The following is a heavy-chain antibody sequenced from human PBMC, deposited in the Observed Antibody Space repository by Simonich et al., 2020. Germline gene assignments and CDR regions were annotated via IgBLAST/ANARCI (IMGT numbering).Heavy chain of an antibody. CDR1: GFTFGSYG. V-gene: IGHV3-30*18. J-gene: IGHJ6*02. CDR2: ICYDESKK. Sequence: QVQLVESGGGVVQPGRSLRLSCAASGFTFGSYGMHWVRQAPGKGLELGTCICYDESKKYYADSVKGRFTISKDNSKNTLYLQMNSLRAEDTAMYYCAKESTVSRWDYYYGMDVWGQGTTVTVSS. CDR3: AKESTVSRWDYYYGMDV. D-gene: IGHD4-17*01.